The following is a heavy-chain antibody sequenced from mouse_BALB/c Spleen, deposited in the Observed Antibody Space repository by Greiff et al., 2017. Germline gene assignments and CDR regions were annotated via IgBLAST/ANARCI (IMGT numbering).Heavy chain of an antibody. CDR2: INPSNGRT. CDR1: GYTFTSYW. J-gene: IGHJ3*01. CDR3: ASRTTGFAY. Sequence: QVQLQQPGAELVKPGASVKLSCKASGYTFTSYWMHRVKQRPGQGLEWIGGINPSNGRTNYNEKFKSKATLTVDKTSSTAYMQLSSLTSEDSAVYYCASRTTGFAYWGQGTLVTVSA. D-gene: IGHD2-14*01. V-gene: IGHV1S81*02.